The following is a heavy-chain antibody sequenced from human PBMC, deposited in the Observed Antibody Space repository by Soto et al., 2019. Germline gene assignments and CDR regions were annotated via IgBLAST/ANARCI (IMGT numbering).Heavy chain of an antibody. D-gene: IGHD3-3*01. Sequence: QLHLMQSGAVVKKPGASVTVSCSASGYPVTAYYMHWVRQAPGRGLEWMGGINPATGAAKYTQTFQGRVTMTRDPSTSTVFMELSGLTSEDTAVFYGARGGGVGVAGSAAFDMWGQGTLVTVSS. CDR2: INPATGAA. CDR1: GYPVTAYY. V-gene: IGHV1-2*02. J-gene: IGHJ3*02. CDR3: ARGGGVGVAGSAAFDM.